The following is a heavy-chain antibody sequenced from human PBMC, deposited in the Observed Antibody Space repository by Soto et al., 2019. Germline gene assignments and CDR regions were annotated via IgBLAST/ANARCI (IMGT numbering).Heavy chain of an antibody. J-gene: IGHJ4*02. CDR2: INHSGHT. V-gene: IGHV4-34*01. CDR3: ARSGPTAIGY. CDR1: GGSFSDYY. Sequence: SETLSLTCAVYGGSFSDYYWSWIRQSPGKGLEWIGEINHSGHTNYNPSLKSRVTISVDTSKTQFSLNLNSVTAADRAVYYCARSGPTAIGYWGQGTLVTVSS.